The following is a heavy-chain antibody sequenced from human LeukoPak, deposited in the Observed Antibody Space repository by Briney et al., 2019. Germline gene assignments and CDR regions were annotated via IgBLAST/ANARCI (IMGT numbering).Heavy chain of an antibody. Sequence: PSETLSLTCTVSGGSISSYYWSWIRQPPGKGLEWIGYIYYSGSTNYNPSLKSRVTISVDTPKNQFSLKLSSVTAADTAVYYCAREGYNLNYYFDYWGQGTLVTVSS. D-gene: IGHD5-24*01. V-gene: IGHV4-59*01. CDR1: GGSISSYY. J-gene: IGHJ4*02. CDR2: IYYSGST. CDR3: AREGYNLNYYFDY.